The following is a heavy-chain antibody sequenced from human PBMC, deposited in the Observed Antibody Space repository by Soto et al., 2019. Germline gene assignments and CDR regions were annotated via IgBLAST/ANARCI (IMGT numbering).Heavy chain of an antibody. D-gene: IGHD2-15*01. CDR3: ARVMDIVVVVAASFAFDI. V-gene: IGHV1-3*01. Sequence: GASVKVSCKASGYTFTSYAMHWVRQAPGQRLEWMGWINAGNGNTKYSQKFQGRVTITRDTSASTAYMELSSLRSEDTAVCYCARVMDIVVVVAASFAFDIWGQGTMVTVSS. CDR2: INAGNGNT. J-gene: IGHJ3*02. CDR1: GYTFTSYA.